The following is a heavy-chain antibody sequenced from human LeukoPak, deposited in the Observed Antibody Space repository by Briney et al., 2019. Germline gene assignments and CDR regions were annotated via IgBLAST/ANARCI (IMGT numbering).Heavy chain of an antibody. CDR3: ATVDSSVWGIYYYYYGMDV. CDR2: FDPEDGET. Sequence: ASVKVSCKVSGYTLTELSMHWVRQAPGKGLEWMGGFDPEDGETIYAQKFQGRVTMTEDTSTDRAYMELSSLRSEDTAVYYCATVDSSVWGIYYYYYGMDVWGQGTTVTVSS. CDR1: GYTLTELS. V-gene: IGHV1-24*01. D-gene: IGHD3-16*01. J-gene: IGHJ6*02.